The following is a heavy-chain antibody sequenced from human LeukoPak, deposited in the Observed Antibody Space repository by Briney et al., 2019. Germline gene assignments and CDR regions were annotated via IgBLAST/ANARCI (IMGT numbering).Heavy chain of an antibody. CDR2: MNPNSGNT. V-gene: IGHV1-8*01. CDR3: ARDRGSYYSSAFDI. J-gene: IGHJ3*02. D-gene: IGHD1-26*01. CDR1: GYTFTSYD. Sequence: ASVKVSCKASGYTFTSYDINWVRQATGQGLEWMGWMNPNSGNTGYAQKFQGRVTMTRNTSISTAYMELSSVTAADTAVYYCARDRGSYYSSAFDIWGQGTMVTVSS.